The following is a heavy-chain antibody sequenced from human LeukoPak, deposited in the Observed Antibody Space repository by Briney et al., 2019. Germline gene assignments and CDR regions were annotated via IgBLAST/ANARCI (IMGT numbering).Heavy chain of an antibody. CDR2: INHSGST. D-gene: IGHD2-2*01. CDR1: GGSFSGYY. CDR3: ARGRGFYFVVVPAARYFDY. V-gene: IGHV4-34*01. J-gene: IGHJ4*02. Sequence: SETLSLTCAVYGGSFSGYYWSWIRQPPGKGLEWIGEINHSGSTNYNPSLKSRVTISVDTSKNQFSLKLSTVTAADTAVYYCARGRGFYFVVVPAARYFDYWGQGTLVTVSS.